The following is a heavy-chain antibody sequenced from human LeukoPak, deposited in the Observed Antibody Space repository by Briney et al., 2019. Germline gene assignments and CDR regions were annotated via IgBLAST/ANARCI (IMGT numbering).Heavy chain of an antibody. V-gene: IGHV1-69*13. Sequence: ASVKVSCKASGGTFISYAISWVRQAPGQGLEWMGGIIPIFGTANYAQKFQGRVTITADESTNTAYMELSSLRSDDTAVYYCARVESAGQDFWSGYSGAYWGQGTLVTVSS. D-gene: IGHD3-3*01. CDR2: IIPIFGTA. CDR3: ARVESAGQDFWSGYSGAY. CDR1: GGTFISYA. J-gene: IGHJ4*02.